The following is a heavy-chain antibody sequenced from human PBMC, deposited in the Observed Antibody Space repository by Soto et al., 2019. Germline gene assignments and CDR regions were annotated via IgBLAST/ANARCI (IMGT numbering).Heavy chain of an antibody. Sequence: GASVKVSCKASGYTFTGYYMHWVRQAPGQGLEWMGWINPNSGGTNYAQKFQSRVTMTRDTSISTAYMELSRLRPDDTAVYYCARPQSIVPRAFDIWGQGTMVTVSS. CDR1: GYTFTGYY. D-gene: IGHD6-6*01. CDR3: ARPQSIVPRAFDI. V-gene: IGHV1-2*02. J-gene: IGHJ3*02. CDR2: INPNSGGT.